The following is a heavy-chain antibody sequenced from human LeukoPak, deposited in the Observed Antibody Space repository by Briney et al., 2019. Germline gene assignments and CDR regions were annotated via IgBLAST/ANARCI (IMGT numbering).Heavy chain of an antibody. J-gene: IGHJ1*01. CDR1: GFTSSSYG. CDR2: ISSSSSTI. D-gene: IGHD6-13*01. Sequence: GGSLRLSCAASGFTSSSYGMNWVRQAPGKGLEWVSYISSSSSTIYYADSVKGRFTISRDNAKNSLYLQMNSLRDEDTAVYYCARAAPYSSSFKYFQHWGQGTLVTVSS. V-gene: IGHV3-48*02. CDR3: ARAAPYSSSFKYFQH.